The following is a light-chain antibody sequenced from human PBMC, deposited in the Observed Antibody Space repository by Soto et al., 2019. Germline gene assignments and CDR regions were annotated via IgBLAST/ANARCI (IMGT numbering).Light chain of an antibody. V-gene: IGKV3-11*01. CDR2: DAS. Sequence: EIVLTQSPGTLSLSPGERATLSCRASQSVGSSYLAWYQQKPGQAPRLLIYDASNRATGIPARFSGSASGTDFTLTISSLEPEDFAVYYCQQRYNWPLTFGGGTKVDIK. J-gene: IGKJ4*01. CDR3: QQRYNWPLT. CDR1: QSVGSSY.